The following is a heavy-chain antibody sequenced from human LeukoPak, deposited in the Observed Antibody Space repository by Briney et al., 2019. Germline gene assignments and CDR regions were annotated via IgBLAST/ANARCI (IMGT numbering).Heavy chain of an antibody. CDR2: IYYSGSI. J-gene: IGHJ4*02. V-gene: IGHV4-59*08. D-gene: IGHD5-24*01. CDR3: ARHSRDGPEDY. Sequence: SETLSLTCTVSGGPSSSYYWSWIRQPPGKGLEWIGYIYYSGSINYNPSLKSRVTISVDTSKNQFSLKLSSVTAADTAVYYCARHSRDGPEDYWGQGTLVTVSS. CDR1: GGPSSSYY.